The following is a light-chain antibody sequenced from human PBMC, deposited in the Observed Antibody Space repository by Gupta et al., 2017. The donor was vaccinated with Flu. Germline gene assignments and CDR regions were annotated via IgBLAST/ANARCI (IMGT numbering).Light chain of an antibody. Sequence: NLMLTQPHSVSESPGQTVTLSCTSSSGGIASNYVQWSQQLPGSVPTAVIYEHNQRPSGVPDRFSGSIDISSNSASLTISGLKAEDEADYYCQTSDNHDRVFGGGTKLTVL. CDR2: EHN. CDR3: QTSDNHDRV. V-gene: IGLV6-57*02. CDR1: SGGIASNY. J-gene: IGLJ3*02.